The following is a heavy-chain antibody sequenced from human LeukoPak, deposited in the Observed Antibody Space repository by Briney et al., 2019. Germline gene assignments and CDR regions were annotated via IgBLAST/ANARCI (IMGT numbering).Heavy chain of an antibody. Sequence: ASVKVSCKASGYTFTSYDINWVRQATGQGLEWMGWMNPNSGNTGYAQKFQGRVTMTRNTSISTAYMELSSLRSEDTAVYYCARGAAYYYGSGSPIDYWGQGTLVTVSS. J-gene: IGHJ4*02. CDR1: GYTFTSYD. CDR3: ARGAAYYYGSGSPIDY. V-gene: IGHV1-8*01. D-gene: IGHD3-10*01. CDR2: MNPNSGNT.